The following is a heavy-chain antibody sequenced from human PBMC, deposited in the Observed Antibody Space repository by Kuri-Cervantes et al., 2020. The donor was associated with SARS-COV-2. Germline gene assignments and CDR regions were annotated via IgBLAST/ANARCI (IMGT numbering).Heavy chain of an antibody. Sequence: SCPVSGGSISSGGFYWSWIRQHPGKGLEWIAYIYYSGGTYYNPSLKSRVTISVDTSKNQFSQKLSSVTAADTAVYYWARRPNQIYWYFDLWGRGTLVTVSS. V-gene: IGHV4-31*02. CDR3: ARRPNQIYWYFDL. J-gene: IGHJ2*01. D-gene: IGHD1-14*01. CDR2: IYYSGGT. CDR1: GGSISSGGFY.